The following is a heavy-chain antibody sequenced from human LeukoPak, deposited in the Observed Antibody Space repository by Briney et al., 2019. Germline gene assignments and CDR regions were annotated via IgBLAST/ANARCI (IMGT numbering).Heavy chain of an antibody. CDR1: GFTFSNYW. J-gene: IGHJ5*01. CDR2: IKTDGSET. V-gene: IGHV3-7*05. Sequence: GGSLRLSCAASGFTFSNYWMNWVRQAPGKGLEWVAHIKTDGSETYYVDSVKGRFNISRDNAKNSVYLQMNSLRAEDTAIYYCARTGKFDSWGQGTLVTVSA. CDR3: ARTGKFDS.